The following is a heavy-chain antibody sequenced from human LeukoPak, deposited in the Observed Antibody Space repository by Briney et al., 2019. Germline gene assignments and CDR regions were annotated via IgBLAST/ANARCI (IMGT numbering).Heavy chain of an antibody. CDR1: GGTFSSYA. CDR3: AREVEGWFDP. V-gene: IGHV1-69*05. Sequence: ASVKVSCKASGGTFSSYAISWVRQAPGQGLEWMGGIIPIFGTANYAQKFQGRVTITTDESTSTAYMELSSLRSEDTAVYYCAREVEGWFDPWGQGTLVTVSS. J-gene: IGHJ5*02. D-gene: IGHD2-15*01. CDR2: IIPIFGTA.